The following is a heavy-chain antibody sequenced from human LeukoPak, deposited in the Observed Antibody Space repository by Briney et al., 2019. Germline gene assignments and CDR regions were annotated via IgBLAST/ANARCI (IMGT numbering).Heavy chain of an antibody. CDR3: ARLGGYCSSTSCYIGNNWFDP. CDR2: IYTSGST. J-gene: IGHJ5*02. Sequence: PSETLSLTCTVSGASISSYYWSWLRQPPGKGLEWLGYIYTSGSTNYNPSLKSRVTISVDTSKNQFSLKLSSVTAADTAVYYCARLGGYCSSTSCYIGNNWFDPWGQGTLVTVSS. D-gene: IGHD2-2*02. V-gene: IGHV4-4*09. CDR1: GASISSYY.